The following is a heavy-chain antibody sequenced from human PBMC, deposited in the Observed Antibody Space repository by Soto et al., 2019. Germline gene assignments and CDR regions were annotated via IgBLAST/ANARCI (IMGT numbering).Heavy chain of an antibody. J-gene: IGHJ4*02. CDR2: IYYSGST. Sequence: SETLSLTCTVSGGSISSSSYYWGWIRQPPGNGLEWIGSIYYSGSTYYNPSLKSRVTISVDTSKNQFSLKLSSVTAADTAVYYCAGSADGELLLSVYWGQGTLVTVYS. D-gene: IGHD1-26*01. CDR3: AGSADGELLLSVY. V-gene: IGHV4-39*01. CDR1: GGSISSSSYY.